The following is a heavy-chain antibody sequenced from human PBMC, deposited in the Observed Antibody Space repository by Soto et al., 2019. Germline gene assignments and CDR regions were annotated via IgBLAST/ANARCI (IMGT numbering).Heavy chain of an antibody. CDR3: ASPPYDFWSGYPRAGDYYYGMDV. D-gene: IGHD3-3*01. CDR2: IIPIFGTA. V-gene: IGHV1-69*13. Sequence: SVKVSCKASGGTFSSYAISWVRQAPGQGLEWMGGIIPIFGTANYAQKFQGRVTITADESTSTAYMELSSLRSEDTAVYYCASPPYDFWSGYPRAGDYYYGMDVWGQGTTVTVSS. CDR1: GGTFSSYA. J-gene: IGHJ6*02.